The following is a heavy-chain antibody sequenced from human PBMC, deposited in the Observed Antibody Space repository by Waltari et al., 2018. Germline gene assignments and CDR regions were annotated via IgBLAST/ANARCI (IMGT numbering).Heavy chain of an antibody. J-gene: IGHJ4*02. D-gene: IGHD3-16*01. CDR1: GSTFTAHA. Sequence: QVQLVQSGSELTTPGASLKVSCKASGSTFTAHAMNWVRQAPGQGLQFLGWINTNTQNPFYERGFAGRFVCSLDTSISTVYMEITSLKTEDTAGYYCARELLGGGAFDSWGQGTLVSVSS. CDR3: ARELLGGGAFDS. V-gene: IGHV7-4-1*02. CDR2: INTNTQNP.